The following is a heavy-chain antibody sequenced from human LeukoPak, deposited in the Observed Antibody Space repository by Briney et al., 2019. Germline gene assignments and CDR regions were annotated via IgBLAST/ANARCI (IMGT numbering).Heavy chain of an antibody. CDR3: ARVGYYDSSGYRAFDI. V-gene: IGHV3-21*01. J-gene: IGHJ3*02. CDR2: ISSSSSYI. Sequence: GGSLRLSCAVSGFTLTSYGIHWVRQAPGKGLEWVSSISSSSSYIYYADSVKGRFTISRDNAKNSLYLQMNSLRAEDTAVYYCARVGYYDSSGYRAFDIWGQGTMVTVSS. D-gene: IGHD3-22*01. CDR1: GFTLTSYG.